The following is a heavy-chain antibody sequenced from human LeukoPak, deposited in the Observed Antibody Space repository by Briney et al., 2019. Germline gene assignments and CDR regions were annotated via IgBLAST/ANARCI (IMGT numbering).Heavy chain of an antibody. CDR3: ARVVYSGSWGYFDY. V-gene: IGHV4-59*01. Sequence: SEALSLTCTVSGGSISTYYWSWIRQSPGKGLEWIGYIYYSGSISYNPSLKSRVTISIDTSKTQFSLKLSSVTAADTAVYYCARVVYSGSWGYFDYWGQGALVTVSS. D-gene: IGHD3-10*01. CDR2: IYYSGSI. J-gene: IGHJ4*02. CDR1: GGSISTYY.